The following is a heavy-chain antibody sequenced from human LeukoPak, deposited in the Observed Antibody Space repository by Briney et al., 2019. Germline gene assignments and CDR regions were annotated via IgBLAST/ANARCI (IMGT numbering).Heavy chain of an antibody. Sequence: SETLSLTCTVPGGSISSYYWSWLRQPPGKGLEWIGYIYYSGSTNYNPSLKSRVTISVDTSKNQFSLKLSSVTAADTAVYYCARVRDAGMIFDYWGQGTLVTVSS. V-gene: IGHV4-59*01. D-gene: IGHD1-26*01. J-gene: IGHJ4*02. CDR1: GGSISSYY. CDR2: IYYSGST. CDR3: ARVRDAGMIFDY.